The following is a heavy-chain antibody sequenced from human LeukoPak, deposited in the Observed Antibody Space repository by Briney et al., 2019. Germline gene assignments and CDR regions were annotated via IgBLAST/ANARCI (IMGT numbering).Heavy chain of an antibody. CDR3: ARLRGGYTDFDY. Sequence: SETLSLTCTVSGGSISSYYWSCIRQPPGKGLEWIGYIYYSVSTNYNPSLKSRVTISVDTSKNQFSLKLSSVTAADTAVYYCARLRGGYTDFDYWGQGTLVTVSS. V-gene: IGHV4-59*08. CDR2: IYYSVST. D-gene: IGHD5-24*01. J-gene: IGHJ4*02. CDR1: GGSISSYY.